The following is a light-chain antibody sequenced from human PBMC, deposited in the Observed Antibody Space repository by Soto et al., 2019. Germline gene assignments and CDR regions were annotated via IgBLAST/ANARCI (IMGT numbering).Light chain of an antibody. Sequence: ENVLTQSPGTLSLSPGERATLSCRASQSVSSSYIAWYQQKPGQAPRLLIYDASSRATGIPDRFSGSGSGTDFTLTISRLEPEDFAVYYCQQFGTSPMFTFGQGTKLEI. V-gene: IGKV3-20*01. J-gene: IGKJ2*01. CDR1: QSVSSSY. CDR3: QQFGTSPMFT. CDR2: DAS.